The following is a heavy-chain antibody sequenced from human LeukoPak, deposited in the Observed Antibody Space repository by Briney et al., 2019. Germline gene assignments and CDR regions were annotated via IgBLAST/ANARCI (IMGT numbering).Heavy chain of an antibody. CDR1: GFTFSTFA. CDR3: AKDKWRTMVRGVTFDI. Sequence: PGGSLRLSCSASGFTFSTFAMHWVRQAPGKRLEYVSGINNNGDSTYYSDSVKGRFTISRDNSKNTLYLQMNSLRAEDTAVYYCAKDKWRTMVRGVTFDIWGQGTMVTVSS. D-gene: IGHD3-10*01. CDR2: INNNGDST. V-gene: IGHV3-64*04. J-gene: IGHJ3*02.